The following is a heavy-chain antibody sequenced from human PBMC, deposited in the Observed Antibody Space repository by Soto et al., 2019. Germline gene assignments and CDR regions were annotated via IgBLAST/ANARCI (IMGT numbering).Heavy chain of an antibody. Sequence: SETLCLTCSVSGGSVVDYCGSWIRQPPGRGLEWIGYIYKSGSTNYNPSLKSRVTISVDTSKNLFSLKLSSVTAADTAVYYCARDQNGSPHFDYWGQGTLVTVSS. J-gene: IGHJ4*02. CDR3: ARDQNGSPHFDY. CDR1: GGSVVDYC. CDR2: IYKSGST. V-gene: IGHV4-59*02. D-gene: IGHD1-26*01.